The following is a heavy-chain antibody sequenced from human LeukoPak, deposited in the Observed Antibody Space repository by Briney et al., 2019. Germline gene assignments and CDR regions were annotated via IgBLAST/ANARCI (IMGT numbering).Heavy chain of an antibody. CDR1: GYTFTSYG. CDR3: ARGSSSWYAPEWFDP. J-gene: IGHJ5*02. Sequence: ASVKVSCKASGYTFTSYGISWVRQAPGQGLEWMGWNSAYNGNTNYAQKLQGRVTMTTDTSTSTAYMELRSLRSDDTAVYYCARGSSSWYAPEWFDPWGQGTLVTVSS. CDR2: NSAYNGNT. V-gene: IGHV1-18*01. D-gene: IGHD6-13*01.